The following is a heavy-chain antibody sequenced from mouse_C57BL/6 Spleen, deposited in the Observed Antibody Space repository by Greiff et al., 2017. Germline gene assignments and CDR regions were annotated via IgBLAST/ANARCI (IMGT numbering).Heavy chain of an antibody. CDR3: ARRETVDY. Sequence: VQLQQSGPELVKPGASVKISCKASGYTFTDYYMNWVKQSHGKSLEWIGDINPNNGGTSYNQKFKGKATLTVDKSSSTAYMELRSLTSEDSAVYYCARRETVDYWGQGTTLTVSS. V-gene: IGHV1-26*01. CDR1: GYTFTDYY. CDR2: INPNNGGT. J-gene: IGHJ2*01.